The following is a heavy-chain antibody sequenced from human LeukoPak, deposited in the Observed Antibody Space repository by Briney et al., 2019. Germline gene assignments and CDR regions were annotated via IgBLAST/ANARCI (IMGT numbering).Heavy chain of an antibody. J-gene: IGHJ3*02. D-gene: IGHD4-11*01. CDR1: GGSMSGYY. CDR2: IYYTGTT. V-gene: IGHV4-59*08. CDR3: ARHVGVRYSNAHGFDM. Sequence: SETLSLTCTVSGGSMSGYYWSWVRGPPGKGLEGIGYIYYTGTTNYNPYLKSRVTISVDTSKNQFSLKLSSVIAADTAVYYCARHVGVRYSNAHGFDMWGQGTMVTVSS.